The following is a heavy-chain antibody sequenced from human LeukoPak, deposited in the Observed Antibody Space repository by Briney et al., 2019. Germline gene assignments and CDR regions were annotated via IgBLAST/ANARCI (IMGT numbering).Heavy chain of an antibody. D-gene: IGHD1-26*01. Sequence: ASVKVSCKASGYTFTGYYMHWVRQAPGQGLEWMGWINPNSGGTNYAQKFQGRVTMTRDTSISTAYMELSRLRSDDTAVYYCAKVGAYISGSYIGAFDIWGQGTMVTVSS. CDR1: GYTFTGYY. CDR3: AKVGAYISGSYIGAFDI. CDR2: INPNSGGT. J-gene: IGHJ3*02. V-gene: IGHV1-2*02.